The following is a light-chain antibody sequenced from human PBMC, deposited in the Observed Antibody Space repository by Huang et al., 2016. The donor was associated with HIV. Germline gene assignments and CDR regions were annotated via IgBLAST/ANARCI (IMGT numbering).Light chain of an antibody. CDR1: QDIRNY. J-gene: IGKJ2*01. Sequence: DIQMTQSPSSLSASVGDRVTITCQASQDIRNYLNWYHQKPGKAPKRLIFDVATVEKGVPSRFSGSGSGTDFNFTINSLQPEDIGTYYCQQYDNMYTFGQGTKLEIK. CDR3: QQYDNMYT. CDR2: DVA. V-gene: IGKV1-33*01.